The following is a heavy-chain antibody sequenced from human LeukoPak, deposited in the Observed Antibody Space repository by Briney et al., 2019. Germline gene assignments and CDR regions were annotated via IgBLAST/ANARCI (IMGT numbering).Heavy chain of an antibody. V-gene: IGHV3-30*02. CDR1: GFTFSRHG. CDR2: IYSEGSKR. D-gene: IGHD1-26*01. CDR3: AKDGPIVGASGLDY. J-gene: IGHJ4*02. Sequence: GGSLRLSCAASGFTFSRHGMHWVRQAPGKGLEWVAFIYSEGSKRYYADSVKGRFTISRDNSKYTLFLQMDSLRSEDTAVYHCAKDGPIVGASGLDYWGQGTLVTVSS.